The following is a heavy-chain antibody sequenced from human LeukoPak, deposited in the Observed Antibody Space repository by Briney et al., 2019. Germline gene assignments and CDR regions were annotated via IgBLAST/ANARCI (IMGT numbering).Heavy chain of an antibody. V-gene: IGHV3-30*18. Sequence: GGSLRLSCAASGFTFSRYAMHWVRRAPGKGLEWVAVIANDGRDKHSTDSVKGRFTITRDNAKNTVYLQMSSLRAEDTAVYFCAKGRGKVVTPFDFWGQGTLVTVSS. CDR1: GFTFSRYA. D-gene: IGHD4-23*01. J-gene: IGHJ4*02. CDR2: IANDGRDK. CDR3: AKGRGKVVTPFDF.